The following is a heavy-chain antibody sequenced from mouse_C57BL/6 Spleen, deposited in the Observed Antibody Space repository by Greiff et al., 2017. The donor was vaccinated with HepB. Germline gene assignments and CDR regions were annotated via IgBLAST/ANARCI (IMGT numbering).Heavy chain of an antibody. Sequence: EVQLQESVAELVRPGASVKLSCTASGFNIKNPYMHWVKQRPEQGLEWIGRIDPANGNTKYAPKFQGKATITADTSSNTAYLQLSSLTSEDTAIYYCARDYYGSRGCYFDVWGTGTTVTVSS. D-gene: IGHD1-1*01. V-gene: IGHV14-3*01. J-gene: IGHJ1*03. CDR1: GFNIKNPY. CDR3: ARDYYGSRGCYFDV. CDR2: IDPANGNT.